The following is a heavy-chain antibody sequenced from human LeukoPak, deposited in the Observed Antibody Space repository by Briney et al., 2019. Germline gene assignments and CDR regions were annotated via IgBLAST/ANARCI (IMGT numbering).Heavy chain of an antibody. CDR3: AGGHLALEF. D-gene: IGHD3-3*01. CDR2: IKYDERER. J-gene: IGHJ6*02. V-gene: IGHV3-7*03. Sequence: PGGSLRLSCAASGFKFRSFWMTWVRQAPGKGLEWVGSIKYDERERYYVDSVKGRFTISRDNGKSSLYLEMNTLKDEDTATYFRAGGHLALEFWGQGTTVTVSS. CDR1: GFKFRSFW.